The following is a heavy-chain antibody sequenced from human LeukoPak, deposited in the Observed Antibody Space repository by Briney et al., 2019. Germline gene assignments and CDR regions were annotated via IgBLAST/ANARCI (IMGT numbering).Heavy chain of an antibody. J-gene: IGHJ4*02. CDR3: AKDLDSSGPFDY. D-gene: IGHD3-22*01. CDR2: INWDSGAK. V-gene: IGHV3-9*01. CDR1: GILFDHYA. Sequence: GGSLRLSCVVSGILFDHYAMNWVRQAPGKGLEWVAGINWDSGAKGHADSVKGRFTISRDNAKNSLYLEMNSLRAEDTALYYCAKDLDSSGPFDYWGQGTLVTVSS.